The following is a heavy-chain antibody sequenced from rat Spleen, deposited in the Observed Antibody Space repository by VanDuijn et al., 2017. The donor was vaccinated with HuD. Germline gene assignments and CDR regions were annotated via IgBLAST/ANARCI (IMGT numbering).Heavy chain of an antibody. V-gene: IGHV5-20*01. D-gene: IGHD1-1*01. J-gene: IGHJ4*01. CDR2: ISYDGGST. CDR3: TTDLGYYSGGVMDA. CDR1: GFTFSDYY. Sequence: EVQLVESGGGLVQPGRSLKLSCAASGFTFSDYYMAWVRQAPTKGLEWVASISYDGGSTYYRDSVKGRFTISRDNAKSSLYLQMDSLRSEDTATYDCTTDLGYYSGGVMDAWGQGASVTVSS.